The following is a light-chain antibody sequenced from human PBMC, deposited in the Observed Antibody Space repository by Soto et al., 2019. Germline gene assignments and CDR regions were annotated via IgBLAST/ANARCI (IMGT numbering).Light chain of an antibody. CDR1: QSVTSY. Sequence: DIMLTQSPGTLSLSPGERVTLSCRASQSVTSYLAWYQQKPGQAPRLLIHGASSRATGIPDRFSGSGSETDLTLTISRLEPEDFAVYFCQQYGTAPLTFGGGTKVEIK. CDR3: QQYGTAPLT. CDR2: GAS. V-gene: IGKV3-20*01. J-gene: IGKJ4*01.